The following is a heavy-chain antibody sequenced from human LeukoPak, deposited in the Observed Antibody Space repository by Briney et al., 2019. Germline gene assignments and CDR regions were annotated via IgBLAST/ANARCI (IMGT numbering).Heavy chain of an antibody. CDR3: AKGSGYDSGWYYFDF. V-gene: IGHV3-30-3*01. CDR2: ISYDGSNK. Sequence: GGSLRLSCAASGFTFSSYAMHWVRQAPGKGLEWVAVISYDGSNKYYADSVKGRFTISRDNSKNTVFLQMNSLRADDTAVYYCAKGSGYDSGWYYFDFWGQGALVTVSS. D-gene: IGHD6-19*01. CDR1: GFTFSSYA. J-gene: IGHJ4*02.